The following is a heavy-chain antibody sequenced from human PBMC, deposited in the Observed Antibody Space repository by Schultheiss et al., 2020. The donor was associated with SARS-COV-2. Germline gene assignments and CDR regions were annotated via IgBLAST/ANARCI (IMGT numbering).Heavy chain of an antibody. CDR1: GFTFNSYW. J-gene: IGHJ5*02. V-gene: IGHV3-NL1*01. D-gene: IGHD5-12*01. Sequence: GGSLRLSCAASGFTFNSYWMHWVRQAPGKGLEWVSSISGGGGSAYYADSVKGRFTISRDNSKNTLYLQMNSLRAEDTAVYYCAKAITGWFDPWGQGTLVTVSS. CDR2: ISGGGGSA. CDR3: AKAITGWFDP.